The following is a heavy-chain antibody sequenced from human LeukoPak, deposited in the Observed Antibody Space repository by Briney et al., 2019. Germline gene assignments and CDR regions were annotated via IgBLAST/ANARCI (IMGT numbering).Heavy chain of an antibody. D-gene: IGHD2-2*01. Sequence: PSETLSLTCTVSGGSISSGGYCWTWVRQPPGKGLEWIGHIYNSGSTYYNPSLQSRVSMSLDRSKNQFSLNLSSVTAADTAVYYCARGASSQYQLLGYWGQGTLVTVSS. CDR3: ARGASSQYQLLGY. CDR1: GGSISSGGYC. V-gene: IGHV4-30-2*01. CDR2: IYNSGST. J-gene: IGHJ4*02.